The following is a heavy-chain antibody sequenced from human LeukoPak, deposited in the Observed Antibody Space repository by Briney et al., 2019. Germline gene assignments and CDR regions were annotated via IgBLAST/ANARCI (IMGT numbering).Heavy chain of an antibody. V-gene: IGHV3-30-3*01. D-gene: IGHD6-13*01. CDR1: GFTFSSYA. CDR2: ISYDGSNK. CDR3: ARASQGIAAAGLFDY. Sequence: GRSLRLSCAASGFTFSSYAMHWVRQAPGKGLEWVAVISYDGSNKYYADSVKGRFTISRDNSKNTLYLQMNSLRAEDTAVYYCARASQGIAAAGLFDYRGQGTLVTVSS. J-gene: IGHJ4*02.